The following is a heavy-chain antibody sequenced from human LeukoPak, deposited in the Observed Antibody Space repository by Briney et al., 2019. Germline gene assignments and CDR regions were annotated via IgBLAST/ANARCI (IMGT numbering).Heavy chain of an antibody. CDR2: IYYSGST. CDR3: AKEPMIVVVTPGRHFDY. V-gene: IGHV4-59*01. CDR1: GGSISNYY. Sequence: PSETLSLTCTVSGGSISNYYWSWIRQPPGKGLEWIGYIYYSGSTNYNPSLKSRVTISVDTSKNQFSLKLSSVTAADTAVYYCAKEPMIVVVTPGRHFDYWGQGTLVTVSS. J-gene: IGHJ4*02. D-gene: IGHD3-22*01.